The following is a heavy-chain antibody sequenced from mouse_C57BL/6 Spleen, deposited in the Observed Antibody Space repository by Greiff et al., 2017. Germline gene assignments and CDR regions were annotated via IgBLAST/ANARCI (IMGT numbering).Heavy chain of an antibody. D-gene: IGHD2-4*01. CDR1: GYTFTSYW. CDR3: ASEHYENFDY. J-gene: IGHJ2*01. CDR2: IHPNSGST. V-gene: IGHV1-64*01. Sequence: VKLKEPGAELVKPGASVKLSCKASGYTFTSYWMHWVKQRPGQGLEWIGMIHPNSGSTNYNEKFKSKATLTVDKSTSTAYMKLSSLTSEDSAVYYCASEHYENFDYWGQGTTLTVSS.